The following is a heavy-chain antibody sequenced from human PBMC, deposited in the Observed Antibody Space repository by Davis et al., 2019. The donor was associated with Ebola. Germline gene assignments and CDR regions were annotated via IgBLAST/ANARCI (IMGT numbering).Heavy chain of an antibody. Sequence: PGGSLRLSCAASGFTFSTYDMSWVRQAPGKGPEWVANIKEDGSKAYYVDSVKGRFTISRDNAENSLSLQMNSLRDEDTAVYYCVRGGQRFDPWGQGTLVTVSS. CDR3: VRGGQRFDP. D-gene: IGHD1-26*01. J-gene: IGHJ5*02. CDR2: IKEDGSKA. V-gene: IGHV3-7*03. CDR1: GFTFSTYD.